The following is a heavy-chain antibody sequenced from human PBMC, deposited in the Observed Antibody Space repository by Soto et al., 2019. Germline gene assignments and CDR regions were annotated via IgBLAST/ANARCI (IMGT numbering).Heavy chain of an antibody. V-gene: IGHV5-51*01. J-gene: IGHJ4*02. D-gene: IGHD2-2*02. CDR1: GYSFINFW. CDR2: VYPYDSDT. CDR3: ARVGGPYTAFDF. Sequence: PGESLKISCQASGYSFINFWIGWVRQMPGKGLEWMGIVYPYDSDTKYSPSFQGQVTVSADESISTAYLHWSSLQASDTAMYFCARVGGPYTAFDFWGQGTLVTVPQ.